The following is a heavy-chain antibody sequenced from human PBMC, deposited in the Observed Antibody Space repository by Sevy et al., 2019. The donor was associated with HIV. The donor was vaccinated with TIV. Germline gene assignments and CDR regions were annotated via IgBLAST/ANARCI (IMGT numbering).Heavy chain of an antibody. D-gene: IGHD2-15*01. V-gene: IGHV4-31*03. J-gene: IGHJ4*02. Sequence: SETLSLTCTVSGGSISSGGYYWSWIRQHPGKGLEWIGYIYYSGSTYYNPSLKSRVTISVDTSKNQFSLKLSSVTAADTAVYYCARDPIEGYCSGGSCYSRGGYFDYWGQGTLVTVSS. CDR1: GGSISSGGYY. CDR3: ARDPIEGYCSGGSCYSRGGYFDY. CDR2: IYYSGST.